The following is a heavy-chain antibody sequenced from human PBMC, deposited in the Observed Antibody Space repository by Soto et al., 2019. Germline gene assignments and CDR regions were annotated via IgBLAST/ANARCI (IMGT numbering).Heavy chain of an antibody. CDR2: INQSGGT. Sequence: ETLSLTCAVYGSSLSGYDWSWIRQPPGKGLEWIGEINQSGGTNYNPSLKSRVSISMDTSKNQFSLRLKSVTAADTAIYYCARHPYANGLDIWGRGTKVTVSS. V-gene: IGHV4-34*01. D-gene: IGHD2-8*01. CDR3: ARHPYANGLDI. J-gene: IGHJ3*02. CDR1: GSSLSGYD.